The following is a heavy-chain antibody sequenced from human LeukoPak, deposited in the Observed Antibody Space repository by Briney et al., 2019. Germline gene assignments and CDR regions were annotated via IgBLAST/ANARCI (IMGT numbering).Heavy chain of an antibody. CDR1: GYTFTSYG. V-gene: IGHV1-18*01. CDR3: AKGRDRYCTNGVCEDY. J-gene: IGHJ4*02. D-gene: IGHD2-8*01. CDR2: ISAYNGNT. Sequence: ASVKVSCKASGYTFTSYGISWVRQAPGQGLEWMGWISAYNGNTNYAQKLQGRVTMTTDTSTSTAYMELRSLRSDDTAVDYCAKGRDRYCTNGVCEDYWGQGTLVTVSS.